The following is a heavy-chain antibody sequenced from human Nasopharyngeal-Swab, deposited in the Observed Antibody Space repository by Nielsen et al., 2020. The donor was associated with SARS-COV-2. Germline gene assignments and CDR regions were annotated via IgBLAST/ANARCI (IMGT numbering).Heavy chain of an antibody. V-gene: IGHV1-2*02. CDR2: INPNSGGT. CDR1: GYTFTGYY. CDR3: ARGSGMDV. Sequence: ASLKVSCKASGYTFTGYYMHWVRQAPGQGLEWMGWINPNSGGTNYAQKFQGRVTMTRNTSISTAYMELSSLRSEDTAVYYCARGSGMDVWGQGTTVTVSS. J-gene: IGHJ6*02.